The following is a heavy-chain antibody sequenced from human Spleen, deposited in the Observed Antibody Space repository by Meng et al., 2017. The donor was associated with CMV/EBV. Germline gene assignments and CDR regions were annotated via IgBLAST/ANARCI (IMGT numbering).Heavy chain of an antibody. V-gene: IGHV3-23*01. CDR1: GFPFSSYA. CDR2: ISGSGGST. CDR3: ASLTTVTIIDY. J-gene: IGHJ4*02. Sequence: GESLKISCAASGFPFSSYAMSWVRQAPGKGLEWVSAISGSGGSTYYADSVKGRFTISRDNSKNTLYLQMNSLRAEDTAVYYCASLTTVTIIDYWGQGTLVTVSS. D-gene: IGHD4-17*01.